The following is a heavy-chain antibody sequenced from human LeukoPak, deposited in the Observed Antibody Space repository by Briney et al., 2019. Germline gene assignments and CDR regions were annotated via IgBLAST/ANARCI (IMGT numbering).Heavy chain of an antibody. J-gene: IGHJ4*02. D-gene: IGHD3-22*01. CDR3: ARDRYYYDSSGYFSHGPDY. CDR1: SGSISTSNYY. V-gene: IGHV4-39*07. Sequence: SETLSLTCTVSSGSISTSNYYWGWVRQPPGKALEWIGNIFYSGSTYYSPSLKSRVTISLDTSRNQFSLKLNSVTAADTAVYYCARDRYYYDSSGYFSHGPDYWGQGTLVTVSS. CDR2: IFYSGST.